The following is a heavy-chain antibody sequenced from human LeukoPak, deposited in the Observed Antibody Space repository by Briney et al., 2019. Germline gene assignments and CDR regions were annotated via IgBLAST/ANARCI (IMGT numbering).Heavy chain of an antibody. CDR1: GYTLTELS. D-gene: IGHD6-13*01. CDR3: ARDSPYTTSSLGFDY. Sequence: ASVKVSCKVSGYTLTELSMHWVRQAPGKGLEWMGGFDPEDGETIYAQKFQGRVTMTEDTSTDTAYMDLNSLMSDDTAVYYCARDSPYTTSSLGFDYWGQGTLVTVSS. CDR2: FDPEDGET. V-gene: IGHV1-24*01. J-gene: IGHJ4*02.